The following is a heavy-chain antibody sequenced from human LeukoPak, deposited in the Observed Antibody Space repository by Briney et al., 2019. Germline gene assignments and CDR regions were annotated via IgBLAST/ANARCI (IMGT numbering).Heavy chain of an antibody. Sequence: AVSLTLSCSASGFTISSYSMSWVRQAPGQGLEWVANIKEDGRAKYYVDSVKGRFTISRDNAKNSLYLHMNSLRAEDTAVYYCARTYFYDLGTSLGWGEFDYWGQGNLVTVSS. D-gene: IGHD3-10*01. CDR3: ARTYFYDLGTSLGWGEFDY. J-gene: IGHJ4*02. CDR1: GFTISSYS. CDR2: IKEDGRAK. V-gene: IGHV3-7*03.